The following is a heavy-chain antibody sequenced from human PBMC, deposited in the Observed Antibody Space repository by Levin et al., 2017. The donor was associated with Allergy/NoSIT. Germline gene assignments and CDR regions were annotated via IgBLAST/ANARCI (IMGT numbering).Heavy chain of an antibody. CDR2: IYYSGST. J-gene: IGHJ4*02. Sequence: SETLSLTCTVSGGSISSSSYQWGWIRQPPGKGLEWIGNIYYSGSTSYNPSLKNRVTMSIDTSKNQLFLKLTSVTAPETAVYYCARVLSAISASGPEYLGQGILVTVSS. D-gene: IGHD6-13*01. V-gene: IGHV4-39*07. CDR1: GGSISSSSYQ. CDR3: ARVLSAISASGPEY.